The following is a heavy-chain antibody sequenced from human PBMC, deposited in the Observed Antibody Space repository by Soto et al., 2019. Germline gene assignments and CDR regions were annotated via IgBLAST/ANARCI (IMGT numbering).Heavy chain of an antibody. Sequence: QVQLVQSGAEVKKPGASVKVSCKTSGYTFAAYYIHWIRQAPGQGLEWMGWINPTSGGTVYAQNFQDRVTMTRDTSISTAYMELRRLNPDDTAVYYCARDPDYGDYWGYFFDSWGQGTAVTVSS. D-gene: IGHD4-17*01. V-gene: IGHV1-2*02. CDR2: INPTSGGT. J-gene: IGHJ4*02. CDR3: ARDPDYGDYWGYFFDS. CDR1: GYTFAAYY.